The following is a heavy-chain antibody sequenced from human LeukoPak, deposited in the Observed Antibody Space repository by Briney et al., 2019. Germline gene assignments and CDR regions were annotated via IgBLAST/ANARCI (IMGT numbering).Heavy chain of an antibody. CDR2: ISSSGSTI. CDR1: GFTFSSYE. V-gene: IGHV3-48*03. D-gene: IGHD2-21*02. J-gene: IGHJ4*02. Sequence: GGSLRLSCAASGFTFSSYEMNWVRQAPGKGLQWVSYISSSGSTIYYADSVKGRFTTIRDNAKNSLYLQMNSLRAEDTAVYYCAKSPPRGGDLVDYWGQGTLVTVSS. CDR3: AKSPPRGGDLVDY.